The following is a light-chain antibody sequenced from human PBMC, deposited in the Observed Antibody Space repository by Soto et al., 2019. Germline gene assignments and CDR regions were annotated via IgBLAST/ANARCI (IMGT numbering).Light chain of an antibody. CDR2: GAS. J-gene: IGKJ4*01. Sequence: EIVLTQSPATLSVSPSEIAALXCKASQSVSSNLAWYQQKPGQAPRLLISGASTGATGIPARFSGSGSGTEFTLTISSLQSEDCAIYYCQQYHTWPITFGGGTKVDIK. CDR3: QQYHTWPIT. V-gene: IGKV3-15*01. CDR1: QSVSSN.